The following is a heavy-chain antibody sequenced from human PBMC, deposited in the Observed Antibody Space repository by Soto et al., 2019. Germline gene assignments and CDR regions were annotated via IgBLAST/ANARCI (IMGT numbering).Heavy chain of an antibody. CDR3: AKPEYGNAWGSDPPHY. CDR1: GFTSSSYA. J-gene: IGHJ4*02. CDR2: ISGSGGST. Sequence: PGGSLSLSCAASGFTSSSYAMTWVRQAPGKGLEWVSAISGSGGSTYYADSVKGRFTISRDNSKNTLYLQINSLRAEDTAVYYCAKPEYGNAWGSDPPHYWGQGTLVTVSS. V-gene: IGHV3-23*01. D-gene: IGHD3-16*02.